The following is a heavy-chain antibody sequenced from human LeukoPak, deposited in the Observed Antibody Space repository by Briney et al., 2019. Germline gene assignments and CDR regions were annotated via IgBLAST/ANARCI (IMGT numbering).Heavy chain of an antibody. J-gene: IGHJ4*02. CDR3: AKARYHSSGSLDY. CDR2: ISGSGGST. CDR1: GFTFSSYA. Sequence: GGSLRLSCAASGFTFSSYAMSWVRQAPGKGLEWVSAISGSGGSTYYVDSVKGRFTISRDNSKNTLYLQMNSLRAEDTAVYYCAKARYHSSGSLDYWGQGTLVTVSS. D-gene: IGHD6-19*01. V-gene: IGHV3-23*01.